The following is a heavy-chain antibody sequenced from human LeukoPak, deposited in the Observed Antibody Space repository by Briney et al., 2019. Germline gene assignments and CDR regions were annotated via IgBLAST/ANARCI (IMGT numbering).Heavy chain of an antibody. D-gene: IGHD3-10*01. CDR3: ARDMVRGVIGWFDP. J-gene: IGHJ5*02. CDR2: INPNSGGP. Sequence: ASVKVSCKASGGTFSSYAISWVRQDPGQGLEWMGRINPNSGGPNYAQEFQGRVTMTRDTSISTDYVELSRLRSDDTAVYYCARDMVRGVIGWFDPWGQGTLVTVSS. CDR1: GGTFSSYA. V-gene: IGHV1-2*06.